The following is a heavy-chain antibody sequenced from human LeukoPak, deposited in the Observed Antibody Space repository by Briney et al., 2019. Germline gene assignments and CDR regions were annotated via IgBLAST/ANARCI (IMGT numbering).Heavy chain of an antibody. CDR1: DDSITMYY. J-gene: IGHJ3*02. CDR2: VDHTGST. Sequence: SETLSLTCSVSDDSITMYYWTWIRQPPGKGLEWIGYVDHTGSTNFNPSLNGRVSISRDTTKNLFSLKLSSVTAADTAVYYCARDFSPGPTHAFDIWGQGTMVTVSS. D-gene: IGHD1-1*01. V-gene: IGHV4-59*01. CDR3: ARDFSPGPTHAFDI.